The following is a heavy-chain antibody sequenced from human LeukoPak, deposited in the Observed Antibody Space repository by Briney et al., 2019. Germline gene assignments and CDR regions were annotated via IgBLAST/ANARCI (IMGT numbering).Heavy chain of an antibody. V-gene: IGHV3-30*02. Sequence: GGSLRLSCAASGFTFSTYSMHWVRPAPGKGLEWVAFLRNDGSNKYYADSVRGRFTISRDTSKNTLYLQMNSPRAEDTALYYCAKANRGGGSNNLGYFHHWGQGTLVTVSS. J-gene: IGHJ1*01. CDR2: LRNDGSNK. CDR1: GFTFSTYS. D-gene: IGHD2/OR15-2a*01. CDR3: AKANRGGGSNNLGYFHH.